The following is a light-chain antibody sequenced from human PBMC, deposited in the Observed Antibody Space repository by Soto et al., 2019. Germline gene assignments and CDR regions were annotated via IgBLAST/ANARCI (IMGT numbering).Light chain of an antibody. Sequence: DIQMTQSPSTLPASVGDRVTITCRASQSGDNWLAWFQQKPGKAPKVLIHRASSLASGVPSRFSGSGWGTDFTLTITSLQPDDFATYYCQHYSASSPWTFGQGTKVENK. CDR3: QHYSASSPWT. J-gene: IGKJ1*01. V-gene: IGKV1-5*03. CDR1: QSGDNW. CDR2: RAS.